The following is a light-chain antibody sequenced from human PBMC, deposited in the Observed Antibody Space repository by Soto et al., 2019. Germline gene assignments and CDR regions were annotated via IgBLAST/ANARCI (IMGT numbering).Light chain of an antibody. CDR1: QSVRSY. V-gene: IGKV3-11*01. J-gene: IGKJ4*01. CDR3: QHRSAWPIT. CDR2: DAS. Sequence: EIVLTQSPATLSLSPGDRATLSCRASQSVRSYLVWYQQKPGQAPRLLIYDASKRATGIPARFSGSGSGTDFTLTISGLEPEDFAVYYCQHRSAWPITFGGGTKVELK.